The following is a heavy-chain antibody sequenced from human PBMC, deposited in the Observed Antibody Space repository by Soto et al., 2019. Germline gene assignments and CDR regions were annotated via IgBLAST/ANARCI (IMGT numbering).Heavy chain of an antibody. V-gene: IGHV4-39*01. CDR1: GGSINTYNLF. D-gene: IGHD1-26*01. J-gene: IGHJ4*02. CDR2: IYYSGST. CDR3: ARLTGPSGSYPYY. Sequence: SETLSLTCTVSGGSINTYNLFWAWVRQPPGKGLEWIGSIYYSGSTYYNPSLKSRVTISVDTSKNQFSLKLSSVTAADTAVYYWARLTGPSGSYPYYWGQGTLVTVSS.